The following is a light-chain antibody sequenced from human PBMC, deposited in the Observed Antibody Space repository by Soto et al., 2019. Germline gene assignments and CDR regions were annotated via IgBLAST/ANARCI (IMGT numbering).Light chain of an antibody. V-gene: IGLV1-40*01. CDR1: SSNIGAGYD. J-gene: IGLJ2*01. Sequence: QSVLTQPPSVSGAPGQRVTISCTGSSSNIGAGYDVHWYQQLPGTAPKLLIYGNSNRPSGVPDRFSGSKSGTSASLAITGLQAEDEAYYYCQSYDSSLSGSSVVFGGGTKVTVL. CDR3: QSYDSSLSGSSVV. CDR2: GNS.